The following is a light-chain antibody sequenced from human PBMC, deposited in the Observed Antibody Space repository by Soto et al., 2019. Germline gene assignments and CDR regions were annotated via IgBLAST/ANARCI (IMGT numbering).Light chain of an antibody. CDR3: QSYDSALRGYV. CDR1: SSNIGAGYD. CDR2: TNN. J-gene: IGLJ1*01. V-gene: IGLV1-40*01. Sequence: QCVLTQPPSVSGAPGQRVTISCTGSSSNIGAGYDVHWYQQLPGIAPKLLIYTNNNRPSGVPDRFSGSKSGTSASLAITGLQAEDEADYYCQSYDSALRGYVFGTGTKVTVL.